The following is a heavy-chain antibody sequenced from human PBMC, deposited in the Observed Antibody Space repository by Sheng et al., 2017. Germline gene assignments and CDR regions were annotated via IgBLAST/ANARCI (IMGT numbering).Heavy chain of an antibody. CDR2: INHSGSTP. D-gene: IGHD4-4*01. J-gene: IGHJ6*03. CDR3: ARANSNYYYMDV. V-gene: IGHV4-34*01. CDR1: GGSFSGYY. Sequence: QVQLQQWGAGLLKPSETLSLTCAVYGGSFSGYYWSWIRQPPGKGLEWIGEINHSGSTPTTPVPQESSHISVDTSKNQFSLKLSSVTAADTAVYYCARANSNYYYMDVWGKGTTVTVSS.